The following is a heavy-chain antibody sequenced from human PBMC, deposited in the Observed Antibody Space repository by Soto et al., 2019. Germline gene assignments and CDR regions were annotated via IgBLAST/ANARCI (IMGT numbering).Heavy chain of an antibody. CDR1: GYDISSGFY. J-gene: IGHJ4*02. CDR3: ARVRTVGMSGSPGDS. V-gene: IGHV4-38-2*01. CDR2: IYHTGTT. Sequence: SETLSLTCDFYGYDISSGFYWAWIRQPPGKRLEWIGNIYHTGTTYYNPSLKSRVTMSVDTSKNQFSLRLSSVTAADTAVFYCARVRTVGMSGSPGDSWGQGTMVTVSS. D-gene: IGHD3-10*01.